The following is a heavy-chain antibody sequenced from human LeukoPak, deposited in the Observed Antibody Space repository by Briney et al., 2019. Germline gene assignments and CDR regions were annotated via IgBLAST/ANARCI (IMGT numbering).Heavy chain of an antibody. CDR3: ARGSYYYDSSGQPAAFDI. Sequence: SETLSLTCTVSGGSISSSSYYWSWIRQPAGKGLEWIGRIYTSGSTNYNPSLKSRVTMSVDTSKNQFSLKLSSVTAADTAVYYCARGSYYYDSSGQPAAFDIWGQGTMVTVSS. CDR2: IYTSGST. D-gene: IGHD3-22*01. J-gene: IGHJ3*02. CDR1: GGSISSSSYY. V-gene: IGHV4-61*02.